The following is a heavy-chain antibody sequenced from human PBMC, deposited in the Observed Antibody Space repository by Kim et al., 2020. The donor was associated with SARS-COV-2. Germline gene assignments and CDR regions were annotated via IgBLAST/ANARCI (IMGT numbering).Heavy chain of an antibody. CDR2: IIPILGIA. CDR1: GGTFSSYA. Sequence: SVKVSCKASGGTFSSYAISWVRQAPGQGLEWMGRIIPILGIANYAQKFQGRVTITADKSTSTAYMELSSLRSEDTAVYYCARRGDCSSTSCYLGYWGQGTLVTVSS. D-gene: IGHD2-2*01. CDR3: ARRGDCSSTSCYLGY. V-gene: IGHV1-69*04. J-gene: IGHJ4*02.